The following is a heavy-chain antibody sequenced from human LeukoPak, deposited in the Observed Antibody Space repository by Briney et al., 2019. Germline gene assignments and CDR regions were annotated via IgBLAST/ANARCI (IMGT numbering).Heavy chain of an antibody. Sequence: SVKVSCKTSGGTFSSYTISWVRQAPGQGLEWMGGIITIFGTAIYAQKFQGRVSITTDESTSTAFMELSSLRSEDTAVYYCATPVYDFWSGYPAFDYWGQGTLVTVSS. CDR1: GGTFSSYT. CDR3: ATPVYDFWSGYPAFDY. V-gene: IGHV1-69*05. J-gene: IGHJ4*02. D-gene: IGHD3-3*01. CDR2: IITIFGTA.